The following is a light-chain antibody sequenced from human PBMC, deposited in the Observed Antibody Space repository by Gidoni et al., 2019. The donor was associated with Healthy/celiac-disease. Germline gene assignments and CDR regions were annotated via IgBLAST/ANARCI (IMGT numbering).Light chain of an antibody. CDR1: QSISSY. V-gene: IGKV1-39*01. CDR3: QHSYSTPYT. J-gene: IGKJ2*01. CDR2: AAP. Sequence: DIQITQSPSSLSASVGDRVTITCRARQSISSYLNWYQQNPGKALKLLIYAAPILQSRIPSRFSGSGSGTDFTLIISSLQPEEFATYYCQHSYSTPYTFGQGTKLEIK.